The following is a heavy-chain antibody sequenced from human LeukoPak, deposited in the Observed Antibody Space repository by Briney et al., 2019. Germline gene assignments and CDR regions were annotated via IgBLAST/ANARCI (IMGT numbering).Heavy chain of an antibody. V-gene: IGHV1-69*04. CDR3: ARDMSRDGYNQD. Sequence: SVKVSCKASGGTFSSYAISWVRQAPGQGLEWMGRIIPILGIANYAQKFQGRVTITADKSTSTACMELSSLRSEDTAVYYCARDMSRDGYNQDWGQGTLVTVSS. J-gene: IGHJ4*02. CDR2: IIPILGIA. CDR1: GGTFSSYA. D-gene: IGHD5-24*01.